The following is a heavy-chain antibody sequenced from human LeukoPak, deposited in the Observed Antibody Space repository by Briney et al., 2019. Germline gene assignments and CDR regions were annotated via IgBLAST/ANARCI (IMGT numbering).Heavy chain of an antibody. CDR3: ARFSRYGMDV. CDR1: GGSISSYC. CDR2: IYYSGST. J-gene: IGHJ6*02. Sequence: SETLSLTCTVSGGSISSYCWSWIRQPPGKGLEWIGYIYYSGSTNYNPSLKSRVTISVDTSKNQFSLKLSSVTAADTAVYYCARFSRYGMDVWGQGTTVTVSS. V-gene: IGHV4-59*08.